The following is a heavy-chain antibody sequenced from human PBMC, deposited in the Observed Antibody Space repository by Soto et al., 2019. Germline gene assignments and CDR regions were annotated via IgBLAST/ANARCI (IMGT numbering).Heavy chain of an antibody. CDR2: ISGYNGNT. Sequence: QVFLMHSGPAVKTPGASVKFSCKASGYTFPNYGIGWVRQVPGQGLEWMGWISGYNGNTNYAPKIQGRVTVTTDTPTATAYMELRGLRSDDTVIYYCARGSESFDLWGQGTRVSVSS. D-gene: IGHD1-26*01. V-gene: IGHV1-18*01. CDR1: GYTFPNYG. J-gene: IGHJ4*02. CDR3: ARGSESFDL.